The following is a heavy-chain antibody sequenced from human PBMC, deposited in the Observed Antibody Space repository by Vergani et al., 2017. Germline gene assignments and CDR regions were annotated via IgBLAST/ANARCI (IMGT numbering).Heavy chain of an antibody. CDR1: GGSVSSGSYY. V-gene: IGHV4-61*01. CDR2: IYYSGST. D-gene: IGHD3-22*01. J-gene: IGHJ4*02. CDR3: ARDGYDYYDSSGQHDY. Sequence: QVQLQESGPGLVKPSETLSLTCTVSGGSVSSGSYYWSWIRQPPGKGLEWIGYIYYSGSTNYNPSLKSRVTISVDTSKNQFSLKLSSVTAADTAVYYCARDGYDYYDSSGQHDYWGQGTLVTVSS.